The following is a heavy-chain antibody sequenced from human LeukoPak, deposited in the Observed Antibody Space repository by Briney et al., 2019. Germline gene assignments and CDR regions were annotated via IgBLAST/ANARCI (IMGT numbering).Heavy chain of an antibody. CDR1: GFTFSSYG. J-gene: IGHJ4*02. CDR2: ISYDGSNK. V-gene: IGHV3-30*18. D-gene: IGHD6-19*01. Sequence: PGGSLRLSCAASGFTFSSYGMHWVRRAPGKGLEWVAVISYDGSNKYYADSVKGRFTISRDNSKNTLYLQMNSLRAEDTAVYYCAKAGQWLVLGVSYWGQGTLVTVSS. CDR3: AKAGQWLVLGVSY.